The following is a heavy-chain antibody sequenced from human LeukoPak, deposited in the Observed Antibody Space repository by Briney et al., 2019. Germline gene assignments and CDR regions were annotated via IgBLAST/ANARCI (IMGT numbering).Heavy chain of an antibody. CDR1: GGSFSGYY. Sequence: SETLSLTCAVYGGSFSGYYWSWIRQPPGKGLEWIGEINHSGSTNYNPSLKSRVTISVDTSKNQFSLKLSSVTAADTAVYYCARGGRAYYDFWSGYYTGLFDYWGQGTLVTVTS. D-gene: IGHD3-3*01. V-gene: IGHV4-34*01. CDR3: ARGGRAYYDFWSGYYTGLFDY. J-gene: IGHJ4*02. CDR2: INHSGST.